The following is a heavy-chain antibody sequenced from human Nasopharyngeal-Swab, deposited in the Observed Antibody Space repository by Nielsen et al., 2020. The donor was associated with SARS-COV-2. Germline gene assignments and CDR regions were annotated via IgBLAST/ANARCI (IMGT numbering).Heavy chain of an antibody. Sequence: ASVKVSCKASGYTFTSYGISWVRQAPGQGLEWMGWISAYNGNTKYAQKLQGRVTMTTDTSTSTAYMELRSLRSDDTAVYYCARVYSGSFSPLPLVDYWGQGTLVTVSS. J-gene: IGHJ4*02. CDR1: GYTFTSYG. CDR2: ISAYNGNT. CDR3: ARVYSGSFSPLPLVDY. V-gene: IGHV1-18*04. D-gene: IGHD1-26*01.